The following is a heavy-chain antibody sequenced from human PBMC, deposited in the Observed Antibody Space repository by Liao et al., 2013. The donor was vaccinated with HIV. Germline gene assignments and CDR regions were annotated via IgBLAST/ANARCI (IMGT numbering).Heavy chain of an antibody. D-gene: IGHD3-22*01. Sequence: QLQLQESGPGLVKPSETLSLTCTVSGGSISNHYWSWIRQPPGKGLEWIGYIYYSGSTNYNPSLKSRVTMSVDTSKSQFSLKLSSVTAADTAVYYCARGQGRLPRVGYWGQGTLVTVSS. J-gene: IGHJ4*02. CDR3: ARGQGRLPRVGY. CDR2: IYYSGST. V-gene: IGHV4-59*11. CDR1: GGSISNHY.